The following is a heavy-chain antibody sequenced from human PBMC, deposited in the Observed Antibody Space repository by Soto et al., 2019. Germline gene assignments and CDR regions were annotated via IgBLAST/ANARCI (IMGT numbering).Heavy chain of an antibody. J-gene: IGHJ6*02. V-gene: IGHV3-15*01. Sequence: EVQLVESGGGLVKPGGSLRLSCTASGFTFSNAWMSWVRQAPGKGLEWVGRIKRKTDGGTTDYAAPVKGRFTILRDDSKNTLYLLMNSLKTEDTAVYYCTTGLYGSGSSGGMDVWGQGTTVTVSS. CDR3: TTGLYGSGSSGGMDV. CDR2: IKRKTDGGTT. D-gene: IGHD3-10*01. CDR1: GFTFSNAW.